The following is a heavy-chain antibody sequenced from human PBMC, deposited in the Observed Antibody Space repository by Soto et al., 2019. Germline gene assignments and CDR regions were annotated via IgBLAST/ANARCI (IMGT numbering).Heavy chain of an antibody. CDR1: GYTFTSYD. V-gene: IGHV1-8*01. CDR2: MNPNTGNS. D-gene: IGHD1-1*01. Sequence: ASVKVSCKASGYTFTSYDIHWVRQATGQGLEWMGWMNPNTGNSGYAQKFQGRVTMTSDTSISTAHMELSSLRSEDTAVYYCARRAETNGWNGFGADKYYFDFWGQGTLVTVSS. J-gene: IGHJ4*02. CDR3: ARRAETNGWNGFGADKYYFDF.